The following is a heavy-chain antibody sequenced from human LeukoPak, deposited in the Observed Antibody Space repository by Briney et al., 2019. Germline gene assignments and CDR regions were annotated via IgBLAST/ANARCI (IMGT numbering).Heavy chain of an antibody. J-gene: IGHJ4*02. CDR1: GFTFSSYS. CDR2: ISTSSSYI. Sequence: GGSLRLSCAASGFTFSSYSMNWVRRAPGKGLEWVSSISTSSSYIYYADSVKGRFTISRDNAKNSLYLQMNSLRAEDTAVYYCARDLLGTLVRGPIDYWGQGTLVTVSS. V-gene: IGHV3-21*01. D-gene: IGHD3-10*01. CDR3: ARDLLGTLVRGPIDY.